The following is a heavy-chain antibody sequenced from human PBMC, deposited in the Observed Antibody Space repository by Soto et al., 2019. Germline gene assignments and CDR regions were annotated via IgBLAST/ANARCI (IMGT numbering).Heavy chain of an antibody. CDR1: KFSFSDYS. D-gene: IGHD3-22*01. Sequence: PGGSLRLSCVASKFSFSDYSMNWVRQAPGKGLEWISYIGSSESSTYYADSVKGRFTISRDNSKNTLYLQMNSLRAEDTAVYYCAKDVNYYDSSGPLDIWGQGTMVTVSS. CDR3: AKDVNYYDSSGPLDI. CDR2: IGSSESST. V-gene: IGHV3-23*01. J-gene: IGHJ3*02.